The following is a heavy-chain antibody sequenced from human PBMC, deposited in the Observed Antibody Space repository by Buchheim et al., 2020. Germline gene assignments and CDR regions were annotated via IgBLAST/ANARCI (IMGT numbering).Heavy chain of an antibody. J-gene: IGHJ4*02. V-gene: IGHV3-74*01. Sequence: EVQLVESGGGLVQPGGSLRLSCAASGFIFSNYWMHWVRQAPGKGLVWVSQINSDGSDSTYADSVKGRFTISSDNTKNKMNLQMNSLRGEDTAVYYCARDYYGVDYWGQGTL. CDR2: INSDGSDS. D-gene: IGHD3-10*01. CDR1: GFIFSNYW. CDR3: ARDYYGVDY.